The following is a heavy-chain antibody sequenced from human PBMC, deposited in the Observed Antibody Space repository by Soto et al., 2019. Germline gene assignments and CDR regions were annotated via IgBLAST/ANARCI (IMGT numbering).Heavy chain of an antibody. CDR1: GYTFTSYD. Sequence: QVQLVQSGAEVKKPGASVKVSCKASGYTFTSYDINWVRQATGQGLEWMGWVNPKSGNSGYAQKFQGRVTMTRDTSKSTAYMELSSLRSEDTAVYYCFGRRYFAWPDYWGQGTLVTVSS. V-gene: IGHV1-8*01. J-gene: IGHJ4*02. D-gene: IGHD3-9*01. CDR2: VNPKSGNS. CDR3: FGRRYFAWPDY.